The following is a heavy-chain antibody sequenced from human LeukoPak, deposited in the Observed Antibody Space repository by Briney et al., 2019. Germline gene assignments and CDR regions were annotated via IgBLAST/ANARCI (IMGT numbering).Heavy chain of an antibody. D-gene: IGHD3-10*01. CDR2: ISSSGSTI. V-gene: IGHV3-48*03. CDR1: GFTFSSYE. CDR3: ARSSPELWFGELLTWYYYYGMDV. J-gene: IGHJ6*04. Sequence: PGGSLRLSCAVSGFTFSSYEMNWVRQAPGKGLEWVSYISSSGSTIYYADSVKGRFTISRDNAKNSLYLQMNSLRAEDTAVYYCARSSPELWFGELLTWYYYYGMDVWGKGTTVTVSS.